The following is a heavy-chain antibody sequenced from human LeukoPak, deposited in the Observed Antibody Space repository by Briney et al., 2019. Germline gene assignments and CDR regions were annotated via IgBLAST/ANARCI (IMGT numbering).Heavy chain of an antibody. Sequence: SAETLPLTGAVSGGSISSYYWSWIRQPPGKGLEWVGYIYYSGSTNDNPALKSRVTISVDTSKNQFSLKLSSVTAADTAVYYCAGGSYSFLYFDYWGQGTLVTVSS. V-gene: IGHV4-59*01. CDR3: AGGSYSFLYFDY. J-gene: IGHJ4*02. CDR1: GGSISSYY. CDR2: IYYSGST. D-gene: IGHD1-26*01.